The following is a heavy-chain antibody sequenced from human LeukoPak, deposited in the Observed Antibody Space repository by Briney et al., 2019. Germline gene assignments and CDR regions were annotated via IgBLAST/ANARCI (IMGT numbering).Heavy chain of an antibody. Sequence: PSETLSLTCAVYGGSFSGYYWSWIRQPPGKGLEWIGEINHSGSTNYNPSLKSRVTISVDTSKNQFSLKLSSVTAADTAVYYCARGQTSYSSGWYKWYYFDYWGQGTLVTVSS. V-gene: IGHV4-34*01. CDR1: GGSFSGYY. J-gene: IGHJ4*02. CDR3: ARGQTSYSSGWYKWYYFDY. D-gene: IGHD6-19*01. CDR2: INHSGST.